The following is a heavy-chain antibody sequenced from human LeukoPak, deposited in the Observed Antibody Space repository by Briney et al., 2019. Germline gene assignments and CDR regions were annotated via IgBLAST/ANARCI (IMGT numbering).Heavy chain of an antibody. CDR1: GGAVSSSSYY. V-gene: IGHV4-39*01. Sequence: SETLSLTCTVSGGAVSSSSYYWGWIRQPPGKGLEWIGSIFYSGSTYYNPSLKSRVTMSVDTSKNQFSLKLSSVTAADTAMYYCGRHQTMYYGMDVWGQGTAVTVSS. CDR2: IFYSGST. D-gene: IGHD4/OR15-4a*01. CDR3: GRHQTMYYGMDV. J-gene: IGHJ6*02.